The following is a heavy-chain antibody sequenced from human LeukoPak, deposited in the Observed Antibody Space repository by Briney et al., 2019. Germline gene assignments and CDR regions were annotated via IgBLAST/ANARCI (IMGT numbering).Heavy chain of an antibody. CDR3: ARVKGYSYGLDY. D-gene: IGHD5-18*01. Sequence: GGSLRLSCAASGFTFSSYSMNWVRQAPGKGLEWVSSISSSSSYIYYADSVKGRFTISRGNAKNSLYLQMNSLRAEDTAVYYCARVKGYSYGLDYWGQGTLVTVSS. J-gene: IGHJ4*02. CDR2: ISSSSSYI. CDR1: GFTFSSYS. V-gene: IGHV3-21*01.